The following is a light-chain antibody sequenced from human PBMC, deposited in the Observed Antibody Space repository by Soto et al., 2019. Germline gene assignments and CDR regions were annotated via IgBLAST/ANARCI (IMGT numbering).Light chain of an antibody. Sequence: EIVLTQSPATLSLSPGERATLSCRASQSISRHLAWYQQKPGQAPRLLIYDASNRATGIPARFSGSGSGTDFTLTISSLEPEDFAVYYCQQRSNWPGVTFGPGTKVDIK. V-gene: IGKV3-11*01. J-gene: IGKJ3*01. CDR3: QQRSNWPGVT. CDR2: DAS. CDR1: QSISRH.